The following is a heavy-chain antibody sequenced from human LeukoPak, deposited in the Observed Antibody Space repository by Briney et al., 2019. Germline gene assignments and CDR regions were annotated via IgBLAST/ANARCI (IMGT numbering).Heavy chain of an antibody. D-gene: IGHD5-12*01. CDR1: GGSISSGGYY. V-gene: IGHV4-30-2*01. CDR3: ASGYAESFSDY. Sequence: SQTLSLTCTVSGGSISSGGYYWSWIRQPPGKGLEWIGYIYHSGSTYYNPSLKSRVTISVDTSKNQFSLKLSSVTAADTAVYYCASGYAESFSDYWGQGTLVTVSS. J-gene: IGHJ4*02. CDR2: IYHSGST.